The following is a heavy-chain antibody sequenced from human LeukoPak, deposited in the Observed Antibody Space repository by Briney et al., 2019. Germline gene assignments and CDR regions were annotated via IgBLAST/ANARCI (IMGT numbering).Heavy chain of an antibody. Sequence: SETLSLTCTVSGGSISSSSYYWSWIRQPPGKGLVWIGSIYYSGSTYYNPSLKSRVTISVDTSKNQFSLKLSSVTAADTAVYYCARAHTTHGGSYYPDYWGQGTLVTVSS. J-gene: IGHJ4*02. V-gene: IGHV4-39*07. CDR3: ARAHTTHGGSYYPDY. CDR2: IYYSGST. D-gene: IGHD1-26*01. CDR1: GGSISSSSYY.